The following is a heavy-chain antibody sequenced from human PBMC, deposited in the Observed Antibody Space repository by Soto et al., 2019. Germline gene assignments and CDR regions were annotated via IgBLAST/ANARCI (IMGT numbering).Heavy chain of an antibody. Sequence: QVQLVQSGAEVKKPGSSVKVSCKASGGTFSSYTISWVRQAPGQGLEWMGRIIPILGIANYAQKFQGRVTITADKSTSTAYMELSSLRSEDTAVYYCARTTTVTDYYYYYMDVWGKGTTVTVSS. J-gene: IGHJ6*03. CDR1: GGTFSSYT. CDR2: IIPILGIA. V-gene: IGHV1-69*02. D-gene: IGHD4-17*01. CDR3: ARTTTVTDYYYYYMDV.